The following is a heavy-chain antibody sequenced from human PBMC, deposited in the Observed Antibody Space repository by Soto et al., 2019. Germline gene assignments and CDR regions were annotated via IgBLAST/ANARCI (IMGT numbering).Heavy chain of an antibody. CDR2: ISGIGGST. CDR1: GCTFTDYA. D-gene: IGHD6-13*01. CDR3: ARGSSGYISSWYYFDY. V-gene: IGHV3-23*01. J-gene: IGHJ4*02. Sequence: GGSLRLSCAASGCTFTDYALSWVRQSPGKGLEWVATISGIGGSTYLADSVKGRLSISRDNSKNTVSLLMNSLRAEDTAVYFCARGSSGYISSWYYFDYWGRGTLVTVSS.